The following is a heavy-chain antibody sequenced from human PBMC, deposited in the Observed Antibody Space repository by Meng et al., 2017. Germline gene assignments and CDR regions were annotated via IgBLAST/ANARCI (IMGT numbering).Heavy chain of an antibody. Sequence: VQLVESWGGFVKPGGSLRLSCAASGFTFSNAWMTWVRQAPGKGLEWIGRMKGNVDGGTVDYAAAVKGRFFISRDDSENTFYLQMNSLKTEDTAVYYCSGHVDYWGHGTLVTVSS. J-gene: IGHJ4*01. CDR1: GFTFSNAW. CDR3: SGHVDY. V-gene: IGHV3-15*01. CDR2: MKGNVDGGTV.